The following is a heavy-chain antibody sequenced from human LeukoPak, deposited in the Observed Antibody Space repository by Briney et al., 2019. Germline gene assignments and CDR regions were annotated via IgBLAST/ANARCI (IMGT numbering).Heavy chain of an antibody. D-gene: IGHD3-3*01. V-gene: IGHV4-59*01. CDR1: GGSISSSY. CDR3: ARYNYDFWSGYSKWFDP. J-gene: IGHJ5*02. Sequence: PSETLSLTCTVSGGSISSSYWSWIRQPPGKGLEWIGYIYYSGSTNYNPSLKSRVTISVDTSKNQFSLKLSSVTAADTAVYYCARYNYDFWSGYSKWFDPWGQGTLVTVSS. CDR2: IYYSGST.